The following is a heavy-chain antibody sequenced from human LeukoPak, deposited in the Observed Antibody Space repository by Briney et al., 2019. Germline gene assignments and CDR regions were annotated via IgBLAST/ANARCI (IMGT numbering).Heavy chain of an antibody. J-gene: IGHJ4*02. Sequence: ESSETLSLTCTVSGGSISSSSYYWGWIRQPPGKGLEWIGSIYYSGSTYYNPSLKSRVTISVDTSKNQFSLKLSSVTAADTAVYYCARNMYYYDSSDQNYFDYWGQGTLVTVSS. CDR3: ARNMYYYDSSDQNYFDY. V-gene: IGHV4-39*07. CDR1: GGSISSSSYY. CDR2: IYYSGST. D-gene: IGHD3-22*01.